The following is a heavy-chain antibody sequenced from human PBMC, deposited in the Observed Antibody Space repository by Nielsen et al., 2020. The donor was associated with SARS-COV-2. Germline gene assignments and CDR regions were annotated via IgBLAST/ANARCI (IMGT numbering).Heavy chain of an antibody. CDR2: INAGNGNT. V-gene: IGHV1-3*01. J-gene: IGHJ4*02. CDR3: ATSRGSYYYDSSGYWAFDY. Sequence: WVRQAPGQRLEWMGWINAGNGNTKYSQKFQGRVTITRDTSASTAYMELRSLRSEDTAVYYCATSRGSYYYDSSGYWAFDYWGQGTLVTVSS. D-gene: IGHD3-22*01.